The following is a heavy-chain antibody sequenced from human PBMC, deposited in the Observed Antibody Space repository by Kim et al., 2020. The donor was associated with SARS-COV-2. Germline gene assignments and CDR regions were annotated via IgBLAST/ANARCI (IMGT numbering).Heavy chain of an antibody. CDR3: ARKILGATTHYSMDV. Sequence: SVKVSCKASGGTFSSYAISWVRQAPGQGLEWMGGIIPIFGKGNYAQKFQGRVTITADESTSTAYMELSSLRSEDTAVYYCARKILGATTHYSMDVLCQG. CDR1: GGTFSSYA. V-gene: IGHV1-69*13. J-gene: IGHJ6*02. D-gene: IGHD1-26*01. CDR2: IIPIFGKG.